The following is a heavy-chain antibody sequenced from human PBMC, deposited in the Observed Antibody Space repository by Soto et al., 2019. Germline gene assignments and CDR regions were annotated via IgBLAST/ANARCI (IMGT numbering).Heavy chain of an antibody. V-gene: IGHV1-3*02. CDR1: GYTFRSHG. CDR2: SNGGNGFT. CDR3: ARLSYSDALDV. D-gene: IGHD4-17*01. J-gene: IGHJ6*02. Sequence: QVQLVQSGAEVRTPGASVKISCKASGYTFRSHGVQWVRQAPGQRLGWVGWSNGGNGFTKYSQEFQDRVTITRDTAASTIYMELHSLTSDDTAVYYCARLSYSDALDVWGQGTTVTVSS.